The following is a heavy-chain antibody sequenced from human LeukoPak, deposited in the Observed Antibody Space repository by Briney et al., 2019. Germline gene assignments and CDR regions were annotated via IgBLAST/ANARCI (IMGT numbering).Heavy chain of an antibody. V-gene: IGHV3-23*01. CDR1: GLTFSSYA. D-gene: IGHD1-26*01. CDR2: ISNTGGGT. J-gene: IGHJ4*02. Sequence: PGGSLRLSCAASGLTFSSYAMTWVRQAPGKGLEWVSAISNTGGGTYYADSVKGRFTISRDNSKNTLYLQMSNLLRADDTAVYYCARGSSGRYFQFIDYWGQGTLVTVSS. CDR3: ARGSSGRYFQFIDY.